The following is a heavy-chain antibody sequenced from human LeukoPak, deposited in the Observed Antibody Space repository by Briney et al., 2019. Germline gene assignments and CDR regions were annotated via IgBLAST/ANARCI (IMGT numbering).Heavy chain of an antibody. Sequence: PGGSLRLSCAASGFTFSSYAMHWARQAPGKGLEWVAVISYDGNNKYHAESVKGRFTISRDNSKNTLYLQMNSLRAEDTAVYYCTKVPRQSGWYPLSDYWGQGALVTVSS. CDR3: TKVPRQSGWYPLSDY. J-gene: IGHJ4*02. CDR1: GFTFSSYA. D-gene: IGHD6-13*01. V-gene: IGHV3-30*18. CDR2: ISYDGNNK.